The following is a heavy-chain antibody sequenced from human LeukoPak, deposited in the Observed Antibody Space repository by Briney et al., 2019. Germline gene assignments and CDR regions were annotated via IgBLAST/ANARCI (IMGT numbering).Heavy chain of an antibody. V-gene: IGHV3-21*01. J-gene: IGHJ4*02. CDR1: GFTFSSYS. D-gene: IGHD6-19*01. Sequence: GGSLTLSCAASGFTFSSYSMNWVRQAPGRGLEWVSSISRSSTYIHYADSVRGRFTISRETANKSLYLQMKSLRAEDTAVYYGARDNHVGVIAVFDFDYWGQGTLVTVSS. CDR2: ISRSSTYI. CDR3: ARDNHVGVIAVFDFDY.